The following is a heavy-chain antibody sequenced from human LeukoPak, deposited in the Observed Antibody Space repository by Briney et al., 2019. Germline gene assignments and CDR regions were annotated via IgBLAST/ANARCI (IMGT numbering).Heavy chain of an antibody. CDR1: GFTFSSYA. Sequence: GGSLRLSCAASGFTFSSYAMSLVRQAPGKGLEWVSAISGGGGSTYYADSVKGRFTISRDNSKNTLYLQMNSLRAEDTAVYYCAKKVRSGWYYYYGMDVWGQGTTVTVSS. CDR3: AKKVRSGWYYYYGMDV. J-gene: IGHJ6*02. CDR2: ISGGGGST. D-gene: IGHD6-19*01. V-gene: IGHV3-23*01.